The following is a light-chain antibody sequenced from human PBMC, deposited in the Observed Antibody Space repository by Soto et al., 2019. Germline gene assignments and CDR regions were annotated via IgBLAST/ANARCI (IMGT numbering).Light chain of an antibody. Sequence: DIQMIQSPSSVSASVGDRVTITCRASQDISSWVAWYQQKPGKAPKLLISAASSLQSGVPRRFSGSGSGTDFTLVISSLQAEDFATYFCQQGDSFPFTFGGGTKVDIK. CDR2: AAS. CDR3: QQGDSFPFT. J-gene: IGKJ4*01. V-gene: IGKV1-12*01. CDR1: QDISSW.